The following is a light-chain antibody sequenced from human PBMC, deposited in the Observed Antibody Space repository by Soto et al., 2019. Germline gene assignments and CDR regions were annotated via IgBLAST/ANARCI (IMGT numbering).Light chain of an antibody. J-gene: IGKJ2*01. Sequence: EIVLTQSPATLSLSPGERATLSCRATQNVRTSLAWYQQKPGQAPRLLIFDASNMATGIPARFSGNGSGTDFTLTISSLEPEDFAVYYCQHRNNWPPYSFGQGTKLEIK. CDR3: QHRNNWPPYS. CDR2: DAS. CDR1: QNVRTS. V-gene: IGKV3-11*01.